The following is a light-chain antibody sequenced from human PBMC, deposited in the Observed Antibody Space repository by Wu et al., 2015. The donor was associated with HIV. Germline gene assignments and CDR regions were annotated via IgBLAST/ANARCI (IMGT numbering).Light chain of an antibody. V-gene: IGKV3-20*01. CDR1: QSVSSTF. J-gene: IGKJ2*01. Sequence: EIVLTQSPGTLSLSPGERAALSCRASQSVSSTFLAWYQQKPGQAPRLLIYGASIRATGIPDRFSGSGSGTDFTLTISRLEPEDFAVYYCQHCGNSYTFGQGTNLEIK. CDR2: GAS. CDR3: QHCGNSYT.